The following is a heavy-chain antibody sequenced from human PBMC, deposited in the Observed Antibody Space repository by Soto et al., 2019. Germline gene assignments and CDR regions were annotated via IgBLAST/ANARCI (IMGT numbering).Heavy chain of an antibody. Sequence: SLRISCAASGVIFSSYSRNWVRQAQGKGLEWVAIISYDGSNEYYADSVKGRFTISRDNAKNSMYLQMSSLRAEDTAVYYWPGDFRTPSYYYYSAFRRNGTTDPVS. J-gene: IGHJ6*03. CDR1: GVIFSSYS. V-gene: IGHV3-30*03. CDR3: PGDFRTPSYYYYSAF. CDR2: ISYDGSNE.